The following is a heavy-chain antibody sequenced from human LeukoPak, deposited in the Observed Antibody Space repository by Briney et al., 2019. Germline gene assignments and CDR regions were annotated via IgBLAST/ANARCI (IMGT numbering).Heavy chain of an antibody. CDR3: ASRDYSSSDYFDY. D-gene: IGHD6-6*01. Sequence: SETLSLTCTVSGGSISSYYWSWIRQPPGKGLEWIGYIYYSGSTNYNPSLKSRVTISVDTSKNQFSLKLSSVTAADTAVYYCASRDYSSSDYFDYWGQGTLVTVSS. CDR1: GGSISSYY. V-gene: IGHV4-59*01. J-gene: IGHJ4*02. CDR2: IYYSGST.